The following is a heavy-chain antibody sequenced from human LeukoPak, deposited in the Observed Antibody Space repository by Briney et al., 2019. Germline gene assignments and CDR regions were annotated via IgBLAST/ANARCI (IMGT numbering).Heavy chain of an antibody. CDR1: GYTFTRYA. D-gene: IGHD3-16*01. CDR2: INMYTANP. J-gene: IGHJ4*02. V-gene: IGHV7-4-1*02. Sequence: APVKVSCKASGYTFTRYAINWLRQAPGQGLEWMGWINMYTANPAYAQGFTERFVFSLDTSVTTAYLQISNLKTEDTAVYYCARHDNDDDFDYWGQGTLVTVSS. CDR3: ARHDNDDDFDY.